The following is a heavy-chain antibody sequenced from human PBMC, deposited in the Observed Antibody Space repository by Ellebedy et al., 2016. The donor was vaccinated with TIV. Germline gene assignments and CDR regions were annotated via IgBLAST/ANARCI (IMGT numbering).Heavy chain of an antibody. CDR1: GFTFSSHA. Sequence: GESLKISCVVSGFTFSSHAMTWVRQPPGQGLEWVSSITISGDATYYADTVKGRFTISRDNSKNTLYRQMASLRAEDTAVYYCATEVRPNDYWGRGTLVTVSS. CDR3: ATEVRPNDY. V-gene: IGHV3-23*01. CDR2: ITISGDAT. J-gene: IGHJ4*01.